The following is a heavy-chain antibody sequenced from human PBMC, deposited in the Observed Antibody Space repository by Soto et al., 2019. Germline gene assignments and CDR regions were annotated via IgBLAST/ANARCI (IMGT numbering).Heavy chain of an antibody. V-gene: IGHV3-53*01. CDR3: TRELGSAPGAFEM. CDR1: GFTVSSSY. D-gene: IGHD3-16*01. Sequence: VQLVESGGGLIQPGGSLRLSCAASGFTVSSSYMSWVRQAPGKGLEWVSVIYSGGTISYTDSVKGRFTVSRDNSKNTLYLQMNSLRGEDTAVYYCTRELGSAPGAFEMWGQGTMVTVSS. CDR2: IYSGGTI. J-gene: IGHJ3*02.